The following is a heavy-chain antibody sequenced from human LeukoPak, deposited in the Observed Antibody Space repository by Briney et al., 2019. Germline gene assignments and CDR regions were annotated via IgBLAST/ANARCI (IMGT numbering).Heavy chain of an antibody. CDR3: ARTKPDNSEIYN. J-gene: IGHJ4*02. D-gene: IGHD3-22*01. CDR1: GYTLTTYD. Sequence: ASVKVSCKPSGYTLTTYDINWGRQAAGQGLEWMGWMNPNSGNTGYAQKFQGTLTITRNASISTTYMELSSLRSDDTAVYYCARTKPDNSEIYNWGQGTLVTVSS. V-gene: IGHV1-8*03. CDR2: MNPNSGNT.